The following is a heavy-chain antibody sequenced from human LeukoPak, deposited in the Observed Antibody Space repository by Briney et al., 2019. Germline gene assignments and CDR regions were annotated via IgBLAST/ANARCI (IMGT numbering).Heavy chain of an antibody. D-gene: IGHD4/OR15-4a*01. Sequence: GGSLRLSCAASGFTFSSYAMSWVRQAPGKGLEWVSGISASGDSPYYADSVKGRFSISRDNSKNTLFLQMNSLRAEDTAVYYCARRAGAYSHPYDYWGQGTLVTVSS. V-gene: IGHV3-23*01. CDR2: ISASGDSP. CDR1: GFTFSSYA. CDR3: ARRAGAYSHPYDY. J-gene: IGHJ4*02.